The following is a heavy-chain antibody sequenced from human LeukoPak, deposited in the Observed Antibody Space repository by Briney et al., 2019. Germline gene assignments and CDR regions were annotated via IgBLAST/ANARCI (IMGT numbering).Heavy chain of an antibody. CDR3: ARDLAVSGYDFPDAFDY. J-gene: IGHJ4*02. D-gene: IGHD5-12*01. Sequence: PGGSLRLSCAASGFTFSSYGMHWVRQAPGKGLEWVAVIWYDGSNKYYADSVKGRFTISRDNAKNSLYLQMNSLRAEDTAVYYCARDLAVSGYDFPDAFDYWGQGTLVTVSS. V-gene: IGHV3-33*01. CDR1: GFTFSSYG. CDR2: IWYDGSNK.